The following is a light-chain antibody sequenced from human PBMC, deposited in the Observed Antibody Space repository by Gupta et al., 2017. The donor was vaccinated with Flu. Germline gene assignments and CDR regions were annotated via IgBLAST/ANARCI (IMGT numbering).Light chain of an antibody. CDR2: GAS. J-gene: IGKJ3*01. CDR1: QSVSSSY. CDR3: QQYGSSPGVT. V-gene: IGKV3-20*01. Sequence: EIVLTQSPGPLSLSPGERATLSCRASQSVSSSYLAWYQQKPGQAPRLLIYGASSRATGTPDRFSGSGSGTDFTLTISRLEPEDFAVYYCQQYGSSPGVTFGPGTKVDIK.